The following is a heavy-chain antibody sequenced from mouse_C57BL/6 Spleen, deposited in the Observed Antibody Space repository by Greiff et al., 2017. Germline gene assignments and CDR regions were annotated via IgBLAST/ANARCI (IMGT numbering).Heavy chain of an antibody. CDR1: GFNIKDDY. CDR2: IDPENGDT. J-gene: IGHJ3*01. D-gene: IGHD1-1*01. Sequence: EVQLQQSGAELVRPGASVKLSCTASGFNIKDDYMHWVKQRPEQGLEWIGWIDPENGDTEYASKFQGKATITEDTSSNTAYLQLSSLTSEDTDVYYCTTFITRVVPAWFAYWGQGTLVTVSA. V-gene: IGHV14-4*01. CDR3: TTFITRVVPAWFAY.